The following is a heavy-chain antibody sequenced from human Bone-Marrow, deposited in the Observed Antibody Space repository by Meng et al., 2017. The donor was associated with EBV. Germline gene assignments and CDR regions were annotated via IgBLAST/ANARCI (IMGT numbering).Heavy chain of an antibody. J-gene: IGHJ4*02. CDR3: ARRPHYCSSTSCYIDY. Sequence: QGKLVESGGGLVKPGGSLRLSCAASGFTFSDYYMSWIRQAPGKGLEWVSYISSSGSTIYYADSVKGRFTISRDNAKNSLYLQMNSLRAEDTAVYYCARRPHYCSSTSCYIDYWGQGTLVTVSS. CDR1: GFTFSDYY. CDR2: ISSSGSTI. D-gene: IGHD2-2*01. V-gene: IGHV3-11*01.